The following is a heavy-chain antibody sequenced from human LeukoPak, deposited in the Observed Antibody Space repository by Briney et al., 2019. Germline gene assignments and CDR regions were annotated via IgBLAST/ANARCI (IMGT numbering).Heavy chain of an antibody. J-gene: IGHJ4*02. CDR1: GGTFSSYA. CDR3: ARGQALPLAY. CDR2: IIPIFGTT. V-gene: IGHV1-69*06. Sequence: GASVKVSCKASGGTFSSYAISWVRQAPGQGLEWMGGIIPIFGTTNYAQKFQDRVTITADKSTSTAYMELSSLRSEDTAVYYCARGQALPLAYWGQGTLVTVSS.